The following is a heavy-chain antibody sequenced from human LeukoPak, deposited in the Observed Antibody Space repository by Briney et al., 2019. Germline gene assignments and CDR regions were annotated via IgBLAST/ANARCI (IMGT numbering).Heavy chain of an antibody. CDR1: GGSITSYH. V-gene: IGHV4-59*01. CDR2: INYSGTT. D-gene: IGHD3-3*01. Sequence: PSETLSLTCTVSGGSITSYHWSWIRQSPGKGLEWIGYINYSGTTNYNPSLKSRATMSVDTSKKQFSLRLISVTAADTAVYYCVSGRWSGYYFDTWGQGTRVTASS. J-gene: IGHJ4*02. CDR3: VSGRWSGYYFDT.